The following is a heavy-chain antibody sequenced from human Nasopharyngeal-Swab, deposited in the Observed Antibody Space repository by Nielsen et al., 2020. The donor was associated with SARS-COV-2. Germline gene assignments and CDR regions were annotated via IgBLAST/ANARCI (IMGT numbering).Heavy chain of an antibody. D-gene: IGHD1-26*01. J-gene: IGHJ4*02. CDR1: AFTLTRNG. Sequence: GESLPLSCAASAFTLTRNGMHWVRQAPGKGLEWVAYISSSSSTSYYADSVKGRFTISRDNPKNSLYLQMNSLRDEDTALYYCARDVAIVGATLENWGQGTLVTVSS. CDR2: ISSSSSTS. V-gene: IGHV3-48*02. CDR3: ARDVAIVGATLEN.